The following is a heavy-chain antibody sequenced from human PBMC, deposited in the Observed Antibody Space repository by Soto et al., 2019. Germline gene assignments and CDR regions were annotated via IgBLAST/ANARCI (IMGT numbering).Heavy chain of an antibody. Sequence: QVQLQQSGPGLVKPSETLSLTCSVSGGSIRSYYWSWIRQSPEKGLEWMGYFYHSGNSNYNPSLKSRVTISVDTSKNHLSLSLRSVTAADTAVYFCARISSVDPYGYVNGGLDVCGQGTTVTVSS. CDR1: GGSIRSYY. D-gene: IGHD5-18*01. J-gene: IGHJ6*02. CDR2: FYHSGNS. V-gene: IGHV4-59*01. CDR3: ARISSVDPYGYVNGGLDV.